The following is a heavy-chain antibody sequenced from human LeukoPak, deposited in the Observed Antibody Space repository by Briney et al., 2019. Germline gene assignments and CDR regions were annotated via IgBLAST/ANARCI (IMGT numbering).Heavy chain of an antibody. D-gene: IGHD4/OR15-4a*01. V-gene: IGHV1-46*01. CDR3: AKIGANVGF. CDR1: GYTFTSYY. J-gene: IGHJ4*02. CDR2: INPSGGST. Sequence: GASVKVSCKASGYTFTSYYMHWVRQAPGQGLEWMGIINPSGGSTSYAQKFQGRVTMTRDMSTSTVYMELNSLRAEDTAVYYCAKIGANVGFWGQGTLVTVSS.